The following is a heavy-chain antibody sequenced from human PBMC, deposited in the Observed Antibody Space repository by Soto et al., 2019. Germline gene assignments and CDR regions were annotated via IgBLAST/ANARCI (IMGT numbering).Heavy chain of an antibody. V-gene: IGHV1-18*01. CDR2: IRPDSGDT. CDR1: GYTFTNYG. CDR3: ARDRSTSDY. D-gene: IGHD2-2*01. Sequence: QVQLVQSGGEVKKPGASVKVSCKAAGYTFTNYGISWVRQAPGQGLEWMGWIRPDSGDTDYAQSLXXRXTXXADTSTTTAYMELRSLRSDDTAVYYCARDRSTSDYWGQGALVTVSS. J-gene: IGHJ4*02.